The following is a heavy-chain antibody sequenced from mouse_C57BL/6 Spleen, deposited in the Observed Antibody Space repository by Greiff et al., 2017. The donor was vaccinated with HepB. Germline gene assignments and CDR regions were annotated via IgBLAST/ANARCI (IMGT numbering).Heavy chain of an antibody. Sequence: VQLKESGAELVKPGASVKISCKASGYAFSSYWMNWVKQRPGKGLEWIGQIYPGDGDTNYNGKFKGKATLTADKSSSTAYMQLSSLTSEDSAVYFCARSPTDWYFDVWGTGTTVTVSS. CDR1: GYAFSSYW. CDR2: IYPGDGDT. D-gene: IGHD1-1*01. V-gene: IGHV1-80*01. CDR3: ARSPTDWYFDV. J-gene: IGHJ1*03.